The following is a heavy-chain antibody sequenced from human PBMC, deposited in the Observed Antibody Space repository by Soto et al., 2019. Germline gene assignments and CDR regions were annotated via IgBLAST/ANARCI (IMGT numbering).Heavy chain of an antibody. Sequence: GGSLRLSCTGSGFTFGDYAVSWFRQAPGKGLECVGFIRSKAYGETTDYAASVKGRFTISRDDSRTIAYLRINSLKTEDTATYYCSRGFYANTSYPRFDFWGQGTLVTVSS. J-gene: IGHJ4*02. CDR1: GFTFGDYA. D-gene: IGHD2-21*01. CDR3: SRGFYANTSYPRFDF. CDR2: IRSKAYGETT. V-gene: IGHV3-49*03.